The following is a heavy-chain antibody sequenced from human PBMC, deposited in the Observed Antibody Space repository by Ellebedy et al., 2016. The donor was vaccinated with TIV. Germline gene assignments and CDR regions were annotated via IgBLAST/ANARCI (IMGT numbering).Heavy chain of an antibody. Sequence: GGSLRLXXAASGFTVSSNYMSWVRQAPGKGLEWVSAISGSGGSTYYADSVKGRFTISRDNSKNTLYLQMNSLRAEDTAVYYCANLWFGELLLLDYWGQGTLVTVSS. J-gene: IGHJ4*02. CDR2: ISGSGGST. V-gene: IGHV3-23*01. CDR3: ANLWFGELLLLDY. CDR1: GFTVSSNY. D-gene: IGHD3-10*01.